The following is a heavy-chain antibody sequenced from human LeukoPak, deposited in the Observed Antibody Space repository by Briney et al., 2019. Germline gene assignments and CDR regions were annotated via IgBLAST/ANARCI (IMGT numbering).Heavy chain of an antibody. V-gene: IGHV4-59*01. CDR1: GGSISSYY. D-gene: IGHD6-19*01. CDR2: IYYSGST. CDR3: ARAGSGWYMGYYYYGMDV. Sequence: SETLSLTCTVSGGSISSYYWSWIRQPPGKGLEWIGYIYYSGSTNYNPSLKSRVTISVDMSKNQFSLKLSSVTAADTAVYYCARAGSGWYMGYYYYGMDVWGQGTTVTVSS. J-gene: IGHJ6*02.